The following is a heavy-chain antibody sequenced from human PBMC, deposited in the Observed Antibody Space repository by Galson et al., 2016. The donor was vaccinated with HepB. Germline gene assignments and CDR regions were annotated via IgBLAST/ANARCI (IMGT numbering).Heavy chain of an antibody. D-gene: IGHD6-13*01. CDR2: IYYSWRT. CDR3: ARQTITAAGDY. CDR1: GASVSSNSFY. Sequence: SETLSLTCSVSGASVSSNSFYWAWIRQPPGKGLAWIGSIYYSWRTYNNPSLKSRVTMSVDTSKNYFALKLTSVTAADTAVYYCARQTITAAGDYWGQGTLVTVSS. J-gene: IGHJ4*02. V-gene: IGHV4-39*01.